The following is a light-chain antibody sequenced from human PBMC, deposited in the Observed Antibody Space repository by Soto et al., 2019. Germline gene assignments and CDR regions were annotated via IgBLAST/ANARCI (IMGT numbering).Light chain of an antibody. CDR2: DAS. V-gene: IGKV1-5*01. CDR1: QTISSW. Sequence: DIQMTQSPSTLYASVGDRVTITCRASQTISSWLAWYRQKPGKAPDLLIYDASKLQSGVPASFSGSESGTEFTLTISSLQSEDFAVYYCQQYNNWPPVTFGGGTKVDIK. J-gene: IGKJ4*01. CDR3: QQYNNWPPVT.